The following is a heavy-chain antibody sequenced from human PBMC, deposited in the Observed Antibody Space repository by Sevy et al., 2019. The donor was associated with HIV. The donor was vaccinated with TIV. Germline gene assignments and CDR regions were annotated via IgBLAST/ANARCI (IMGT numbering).Heavy chain of an antibody. CDR2: IWYDGSNK. Sequence: GGSLRLSCAASGFTFSSYGMHWVRQAPGKGLEWVAVIWYDGSNKYYADSVKGRFTISRDNSKNTLYLQMNSLRAEDTAVYYCSRDDLKFGELPYWFDPWGQGTLVTVSS. J-gene: IGHJ5*02. CDR3: SRDDLKFGELPYWFDP. D-gene: IGHD3-10*01. CDR1: GFTFSSYG. V-gene: IGHV3-33*01.